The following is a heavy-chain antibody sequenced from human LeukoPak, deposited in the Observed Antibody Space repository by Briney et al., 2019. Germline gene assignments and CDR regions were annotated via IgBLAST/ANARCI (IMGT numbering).Heavy chain of an antibody. Sequence: GGSLRLSCAASGFTFSSYAMSWVRPAPGKGLEWVSAISGSGGSTYYADSVKGRFTISRDNSKNTLYLQMNSLRAEDTAVYYCAFFYDSSGYYPTGVLDYWGQGTLVTVSS. CDR1: GFTFSSYA. V-gene: IGHV3-23*01. CDR3: AFFYDSSGYYPTGVLDY. J-gene: IGHJ4*02. CDR2: ISGSGGST. D-gene: IGHD3-22*01.